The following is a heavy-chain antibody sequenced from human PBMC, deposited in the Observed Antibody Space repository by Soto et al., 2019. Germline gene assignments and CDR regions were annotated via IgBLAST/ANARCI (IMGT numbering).Heavy chain of an antibody. V-gene: IGHV1-2*02. CDR2: INPKSGGT. D-gene: IGHD1-26*01. Sequence: ASVKVSCKASGYTFTIYYMHWVRQAPGQGLEWMGWINPKSGGTMYPQKFQGRVTMTWDTSISTAYMALTRLRSDDTAVYYCARDLAKGGGSAGFDYWGQGTLVTVSS. CDR3: ARDLAKGGGSAGFDY. J-gene: IGHJ4*02. CDR1: GYTFTIYY.